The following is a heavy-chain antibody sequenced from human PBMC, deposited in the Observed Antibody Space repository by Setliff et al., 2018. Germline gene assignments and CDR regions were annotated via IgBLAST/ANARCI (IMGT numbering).Heavy chain of an antibody. Sequence: PGGSLRLSCAASGFTFSSCAMTWVRQAPGKGLEWVSSISGSGGTTYYAGSVKGRFSISRDNSRNMLYLQMNGLRAEDAALYYCAKNRGSGYVSGMTFGYSHPWATDS. CDR1: GFTFSSCA. CDR3: AKNRGSGYVSGMTFGYSHPWATDS. D-gene: IGHD3-16*01. V-gene: IGHV3-23*01. J-gene: IGHJ5*01. CDR2: ISGSGGTT.